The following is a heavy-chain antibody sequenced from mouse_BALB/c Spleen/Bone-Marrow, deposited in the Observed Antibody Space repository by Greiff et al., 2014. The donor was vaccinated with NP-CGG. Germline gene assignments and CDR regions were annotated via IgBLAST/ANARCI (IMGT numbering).Heavy chain of an antibody. V-gene: IGHV5-12-2*01. J-gene: IGHJ3*01. CDR2: ISNGGGST. Sequence: EVKLVESGGGLVQPGGSLKLSCAASGFTFTSYTMSWVRQTPEKRLEWVAYISNGGGSTYYPDTVKGRFTISRDNAKNTLYLQMSSLKSKDTAIYYCTREDYGAYWGQGTLVTVSA. D-gene: IGHD2-4*01. CDR1: GFTFTSYT. CDR3: TREDYGAY.